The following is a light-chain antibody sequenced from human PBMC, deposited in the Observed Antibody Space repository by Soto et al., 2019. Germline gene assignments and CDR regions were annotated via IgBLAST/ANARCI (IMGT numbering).Light chain of an antibody. CDR3: QQRST. J-gene: IGKJ5*01. V-gene: IGKV3-11*01. Sequence: IVLTHSPATLCFSAGDIATLSFRASQSVSNYLAWYQQKPGQPPRLLIYHASNRATGIPARFSGSGSGTDFTLTISSLEPEDFAVYYCQQRSTFGQGTRLEIK. CDR1: QSVSNY. CDR2: HAS.